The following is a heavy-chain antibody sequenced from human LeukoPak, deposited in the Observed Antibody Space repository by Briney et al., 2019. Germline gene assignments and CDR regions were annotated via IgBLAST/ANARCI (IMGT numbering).Heavy chain of an antibody. V-gene: IGHV3-33*01. D-gene: IGHD3-22*01. CDR3: ARDFSPDYYDSSGYYPQVEY. CDR1: GFTFSSHG. J-gene: IGHJ4*02. Sequence: GRSLRLSCAASGFTFSSHGMHWARQAPGKGPEWVAVIWYDGSNKYYADSVKGRFTISRDNSKNTLYLQMNSLRAEDTAVYYCARDFSPDYYDSSGYYPQVEYWGQGTLVTVSS. CDR2: IWYDGSNK.